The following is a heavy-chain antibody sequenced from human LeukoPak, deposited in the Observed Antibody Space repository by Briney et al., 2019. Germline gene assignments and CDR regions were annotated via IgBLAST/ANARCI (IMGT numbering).Heavy chain of an antibody. CDR1: GFTFSDYY. Sequence: PGGSLRLFCAASGFTFSDYYMSWIRQAPGKGLECVSHISSSGSTIYYADSVKGRFNISRDNAKNSLYLQMNSLRAEDKAVYYCARRGEMASQTAAFDIWGQGTMVTVSS. D-gene: IGHD5-24*01. V-gene: IGHV3-11*04. CDR3: ARRGEMASQTAAFDI. CDR2: ISSSGSTI. J-gene: IGHJ3*02.